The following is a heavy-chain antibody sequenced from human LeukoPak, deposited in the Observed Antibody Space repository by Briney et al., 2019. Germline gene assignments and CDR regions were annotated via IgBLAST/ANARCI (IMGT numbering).Heavy chain of an antibody. CDR2: MNPNSGNT. D-gene: IGHD6-13*01. CDR3: ARTHSSSWLYYYYYYMDV. V-gene: IGHV1-8*03. Sequence: DSVKVSCKASGYTFTSYDINWVRQATGQGLEWMGWMNPNSGNTGYAQKFQGRVTITRNTSISTAHMELSSLRSEDTAVYYCARTHSSSWLYYYYYYMDVWGKGTTVTVSS. J-gene: IGHJ6*03. CDR1: GYTFTSYD.